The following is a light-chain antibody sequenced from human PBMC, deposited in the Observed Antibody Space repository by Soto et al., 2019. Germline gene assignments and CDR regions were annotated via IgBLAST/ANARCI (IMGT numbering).Light chain of an antibody. CDR1: SSDVGGYNF. CDR3: SSYTSNGTLVV. V-gene: IGLV2-14*01. CDR2: DVS. J-gene: IGLJ2*01. Sequence: QSVLTQPASVSGSPGQSITISCTGTSSDVGGYNFVSWYQQHPGKAPKLMIYDVSNRPSGVSNRFSGSKSGNTASLTISGLQAEDEADYYCSSYTSNGTLVVFGGGTKVT.